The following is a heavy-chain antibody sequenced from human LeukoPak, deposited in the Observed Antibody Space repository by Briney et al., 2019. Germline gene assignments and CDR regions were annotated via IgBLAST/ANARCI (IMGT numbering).Heavy chain of an antibody. J-gene: IGHJ6*02. Sequence: PSQTLSLTCAISGDSVSSNSAAWNWIRQSPSRGLEWLGRTYYRSKWYNDYAVSVKSRITINPDTSKNQFSLQLNSVTPEDTAVYYCARDRHDYGGNRVRQAGWYYYYGMDVWGQGTTVTVSS. CDR1: GDSVSSNSAA. CDR3: ARDRHDYGGNRVRQAGWYYYYGMDV. V-gene: IGHV6-1*01. D-gene: IGHD4-23*01. CDR2: TYYRSKWYN.